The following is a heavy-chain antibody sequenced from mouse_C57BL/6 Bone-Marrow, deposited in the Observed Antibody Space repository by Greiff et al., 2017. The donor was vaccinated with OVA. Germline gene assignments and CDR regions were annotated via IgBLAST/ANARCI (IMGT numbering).Heavy chain of an antibody. CDR2: IDPSDSDT. CDR3: ARNGTGSSLDY. CDR1: GYTFTSYW. Sequence: QVQLQQPGAELVRPGSSVKLSCKASGYTFTSYWLHWVKQRPIQGLEWIGNIDPSDSDTHYNQKFKDKATLTVDKSSSTAYMQLSSLTSEDSAVYYCARNGTGSSLDYWGQGTTLTVSS. V-gene: IGHV1-52*01. J-gene: IGHJ2*01. D-gene: IGHD1-1*01.